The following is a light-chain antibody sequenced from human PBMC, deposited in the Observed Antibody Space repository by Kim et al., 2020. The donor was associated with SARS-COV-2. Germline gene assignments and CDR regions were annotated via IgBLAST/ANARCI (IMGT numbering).Light chain of an antibody. J-gene: IGLJ3*02. CDR1: NNNAGNQG. CDR3: SAWDSSLNAWV. V-gene: IGLV10-54*04. CDR2: RNN. Sequence: TATRTCTGNNNNAGNQGAERIQQHQCNSPKILSYRNNNRPSEISERFSASRSGDTASLNITGIQPEDETEYYCSAWDSSLNAWVFGGGTQLTVL.